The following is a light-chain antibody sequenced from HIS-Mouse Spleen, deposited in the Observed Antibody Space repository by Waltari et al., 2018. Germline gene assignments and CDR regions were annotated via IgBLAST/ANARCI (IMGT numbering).Light chain of an antibody. CDR1: ALPKKY. CDR3: YSTDSSGNPVV. CDR2: EDS. Sequence: SYELTQPPSVSVSPGQTARITCSGDALPKKYAYWYQQKSGQAPVLVIDEDSKRPSGIHERFSGSSSGKMATLTISGAQVEEEADYYCYSTDSSGNPVVFGGGTKLTVL. J-gene: IGLJ2*01. V-gene: IGLV3-10*01.